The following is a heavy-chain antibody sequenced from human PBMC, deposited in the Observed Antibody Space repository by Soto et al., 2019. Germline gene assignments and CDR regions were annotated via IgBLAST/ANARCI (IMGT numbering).Heavy chain of an antibody. CDR1: GYTFTSYG. D-gene: IGHD2-15*01. CDR3: ARGYCSGGSCYSRNSYSYYYMVF. CDR2: ISAYNGNT. V-gene: IGHV1-18*01. Sequence: ASVKVSCKASGYTFTSYGISWVRQAPGQGLEWMGWISAYNGNTNYAQKLQGRVTMTTDTSTSTAYMELRSLRSDDTAVYYCARGYCSGGSCYSRNSYSYYYMVFWGKGTTVTV. J-gene: IGHJ6*03.